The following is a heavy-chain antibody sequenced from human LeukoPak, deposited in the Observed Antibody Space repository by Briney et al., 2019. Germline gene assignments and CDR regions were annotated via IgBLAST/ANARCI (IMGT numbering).Heavy chain of an antibody. CDR1: GFTFSSYA. CDR3: AKDPEPLGPGYYYGSGSLFDY. V-gene: IGHV3-43*02. D-gene: IGHD3-10*01. Sequence: GGSLRLSCAASGFTFSSYAMHWVRQAPGKGLEWVSLISGDGGSTYYADSVKGRFTISRDNSKNSLYLQMNSLRTEDTALYYCAKDPEPLGPGYYYGSGSLFDYWGQGTLVTVSS. J-gene: IGHJ4*02. CDR2: ISGDGGST.